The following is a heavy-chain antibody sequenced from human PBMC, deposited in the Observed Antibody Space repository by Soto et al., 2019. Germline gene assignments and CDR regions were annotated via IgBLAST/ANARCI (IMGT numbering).Heavy chain of an antibody. J-gene: IGHJ4*02. Sequence: GGSLRLSCAASTLNFNVYWIHWVRQAPGKGLVWVSRIKSDGVFINVADSLKGRFTVFRDSASHTLHLQMNSLRVEDTAVYFCVASLSGDPYPFDYWGQGILLTVPS. CDR3: VASLSGDPYPFDY. CDR1: TLNFNVYW. V-gene: IGHV3-74*01. D-gene: IGHD2-2*02. CDR2: IKSDGVFI.